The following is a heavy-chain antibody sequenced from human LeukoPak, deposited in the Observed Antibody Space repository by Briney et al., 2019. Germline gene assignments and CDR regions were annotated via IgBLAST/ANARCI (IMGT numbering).Heavy chain of an antibody. CDR1: GFTFSSYA. J-gene: IGHJ4*02. V-gene: IGHV3-23*01. CDR3: AKVRSGSYYSSLDY. Sequence: GSLRLSCAASGFTFSSYAMSWVRQAPGKGLEWVSAISGSGGSTYYADSVKGRFTISRDNSKNTLYLQMNSLRAEDTAVYYCAKVRSGSYYSSLDYWGQGTLVTVSS. CDR2: ISGSGGST. D-gene: IGHD1-26*01.